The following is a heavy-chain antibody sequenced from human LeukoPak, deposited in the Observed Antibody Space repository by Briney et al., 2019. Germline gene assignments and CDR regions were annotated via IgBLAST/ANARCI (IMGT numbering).Heavy chain of an antibody. J-gene: IGHJ4*02. V-gene: IGHV4-59*01. CDR3: AGTDYGAYDY. CDR2: IYYSGST. D-gene: IGHD4-17*01. Sequence: PSETLSLTCTVSGGSISSYYWSWIRQPPGKGLEWIGYIYYSGSTNYNPSLKSRVTISVDTSKNQFSLKLSSVTAADTAVYYCAGTDYGAYDYWGQGTLVTVSS. CDR1: GGSISSYY.